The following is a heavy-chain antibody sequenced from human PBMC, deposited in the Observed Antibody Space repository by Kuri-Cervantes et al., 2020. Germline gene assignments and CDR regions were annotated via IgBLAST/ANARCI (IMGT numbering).Heavy chain of an antibody. J-gene: IGHJ4*02. Sequence: ASVKVSCKASGYTFTGYYMHWVRQAPGQRLEWMGWINAGNGNTKYSQKFQGRVTMTEDTSTDTAYMELSSLRSEDTAVYYCATETYYDSSGYWGQGTLVTVSS. CDR1: GYTFTGYY. CDR2: INAGNGNT. D-gene: IGHD3-22*01. CDR3: ATETYYDSSGY. V-gene: IGHV1/OR15-3*01.